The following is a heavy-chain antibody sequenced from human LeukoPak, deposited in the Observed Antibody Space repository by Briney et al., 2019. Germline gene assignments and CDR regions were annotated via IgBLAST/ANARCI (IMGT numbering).Heavy chain of an antibody. Sequence: SGGSLRLSCAASGFTFSSYAMSWVRQAPGKGLEWVSAISGSGGSTYYADSVKGRFTISRDNSKNTLYLQMNSLRAEDTAVYYCAKDHGYYDSSGYDYWGQGTLVTVSS. J-gene: IGHJ4*02. V-gene: IGHV3-23*01. CDR2: ISGSGGST. D-gene: IGHD3-22*01. CDR1: GFTFSSYA. CDR3: AKDHGYYDSSGYDY.